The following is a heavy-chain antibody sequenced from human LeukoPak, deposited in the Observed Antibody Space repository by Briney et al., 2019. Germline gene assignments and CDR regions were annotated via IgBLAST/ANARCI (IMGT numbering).Heavy chain of an antibody. CDR3: ARKEPAGSIDY. Sequence: GGSLRLSCAASGFVFNSHPMHWVRQAPGKGLECVSAISGTGHNTYYANSVKGRFTISRDNSRNTLYLQMGSLRAEDTALYYCARKEPAGSIDYWGQGTLVTVSS. D-gene: IGHD1-14*01. CDR1: GFVFNSHP. V-gene: IGHV3-64*01. CDR2: ISGTGHNT. J-gene: IGHJ4*02.